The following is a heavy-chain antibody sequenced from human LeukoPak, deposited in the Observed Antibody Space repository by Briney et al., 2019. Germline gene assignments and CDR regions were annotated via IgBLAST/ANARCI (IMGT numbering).Heavy chain of an antibody. CDR3: ARGKRWELLAY. CDR2: INHSGST. J-gene: IGHJ4*02. Sequence: SETLSLTCAVYGGSFSGYYWSWIRQPPGKGLEWIGEINHSGSTNYNPSLKSRVTISVDTSKNQFSLKLRSVTAEDTAEYYCARGKRWELLAYWGQGTLVTVSS. V-gene: IGHV4-34*01. CDR1: GGSFSGYY. D-gene: IGHD1-26*01.